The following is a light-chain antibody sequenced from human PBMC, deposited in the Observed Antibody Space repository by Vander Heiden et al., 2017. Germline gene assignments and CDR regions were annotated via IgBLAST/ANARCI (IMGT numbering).Light chain of an antibody. CDR1: QSVSSN. CDR2: GAS. CDR3: QQYNNGAVMYT. V-gene: IGKV3-15*01. J-gene: IGKJ2*01. Sequence: EIVMTQSPATLSVSPGERATLSCRASQSVSSNLAWYQQKPGQAPRLLIYGASTRATGIPARFSGSGSGTEFTLTISSLQSEDFAVYYCQQYNNGAVMYTFGQGTKLEIK.